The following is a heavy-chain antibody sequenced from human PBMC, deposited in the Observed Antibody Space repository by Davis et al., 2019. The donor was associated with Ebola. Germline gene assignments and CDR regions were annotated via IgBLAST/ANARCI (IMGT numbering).Heavy chain of an antibody. CDR3: ARDYYDSSGYYQGDC. J-gene: IGHJ4*02. CDR2: ISTSSSTI. D-gene: IGHD3-22*01. V-gene: IGHV3-48*02. Sequence: GGSLRLYCAASGFIFSSYNMNWVRQAPGKGLEWVSYISTSSSTIYYADSVKGRFTISRDNAKNSLYLQMNSLRDEDTAVYYCARDYYDSSGYYQGDCWGQGTLVTVSS. CDR1: GFIFSSYN.